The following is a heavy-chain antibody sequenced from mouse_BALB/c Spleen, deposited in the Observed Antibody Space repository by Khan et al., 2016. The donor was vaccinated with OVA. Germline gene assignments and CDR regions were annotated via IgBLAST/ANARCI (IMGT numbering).Heavy chain of an antibody. V-gene: IGHV2-6-4*01. D-gene: IGHD2-14*01. CDR3: ARAYYRYDGYYAMDY. CDR2: IWGGGGT. Sequence: QVQLQQSGPGLVAPSQSLSITCTVSGFSLSRYNIHWVRQPPGKGLAWLGMIWGGGGTDYNSTLKSRLSISKDNSKSQIILKMNSLQTDDSAMYYCARAYYRYDGYYAMDYWGQGTSVTVSS. CDR1: GFSLSRYN. J-gene: IGHJ4*01.